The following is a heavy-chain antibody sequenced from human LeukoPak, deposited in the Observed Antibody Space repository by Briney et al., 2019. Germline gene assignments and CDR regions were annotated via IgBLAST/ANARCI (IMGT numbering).Heavy chain of an antibody. V-gene: IGHV5-51*01. D-gene: IGHD3-10*01. CDR1: GYSYTSYW. CDR2: IYPGDSDT. Sequence: GESLKISCKGSGYSYTSYWIGWVRQLPGKGLEGMGIIYPGDSDTRYSPSFQGQVTISADKSISTAYLQWSSLKASDTAMYYCAGVGGSGSSTNDYWGQGTLVTVSS. J-gene: IGHJ4*02. CDR3: AGVGGSGSSTNDY.